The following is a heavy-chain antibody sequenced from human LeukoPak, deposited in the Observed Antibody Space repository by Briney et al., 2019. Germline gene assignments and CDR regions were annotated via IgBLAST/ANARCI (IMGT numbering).Heavy chain of an antibody. CDR2: MNPNSGNT. J-gene: IGHJ5*02. CDR3: ARHPRFDSSSWYPWFDP. Sequence: GASVKVSCKASGYTFTSYDINWVRQATGQGLECMGWMNPNSGNTGYAQKFQGRVTMTRNTSISTAYMELSSLRSEDTAVYYCARHPRFDSSSWYPWFDPWGQGTLVTVSS. CDR1: GYTFTSYD. D-gene: IGHD6-13*01. V-gene: IGHV1-8*01.